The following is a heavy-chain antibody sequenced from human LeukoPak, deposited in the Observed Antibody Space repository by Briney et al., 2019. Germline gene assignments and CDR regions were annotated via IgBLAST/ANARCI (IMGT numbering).Heavy chain of an antibody. CDR3: ARDRAWNYFDY. Sequence: GGSLRLSCAPSGFTLSSHGMHWARQAPAKGLEWVAIISNDGSRKYYAHSVEGRFTISRDNSKNTLYLQMDSLRAGDTAVYYCARDRAWNYFDYWGQGTLVTVSS. CDR2: ISNDGSRK. V-gene: IGHV3-30*03. J-gene: IGHJ4*02. D-gene: IGHD3-3*01. CDR1: GFTLSSHG.